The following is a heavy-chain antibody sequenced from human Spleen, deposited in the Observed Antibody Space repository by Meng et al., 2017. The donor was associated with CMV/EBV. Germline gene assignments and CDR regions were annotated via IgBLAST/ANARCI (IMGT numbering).Heavy chain of an antibody. CDR1: GGSISGSNW. CDR2: IYNDGGST. Sequence: GSLRLSCDVSGGSISGSNWWSWVRQSPGKGLEWIGHIYNDGGSTDYNPSLNSRVTLSFDSSRNQVSLRVTSVTAADTAVYYCARGINWYFDLWGRGTLVTVSS. D-gene: IGHD3-16*01. CDR3: ARGINWYFDL. V-gene: IGHV4-4*02. J-gene: IGHJ2*01.